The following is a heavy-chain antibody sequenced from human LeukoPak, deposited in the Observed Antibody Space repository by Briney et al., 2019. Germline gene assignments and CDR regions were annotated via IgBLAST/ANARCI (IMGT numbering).Heavy chain of an antibody. CDR2: ISGSGGST. CDR1: VFTFSSYA. V-gene: IGHV3-23*01. CDR3: AKEPYCSSTSCYSLTDY. J-gene: IGHJ4*02. Sequence: PGGSLRLSCAASVFTFSSYAMSWVRQAPGKGLEWVSAISGSGGSTYYADSVKGRFTISRDNSKNTLYLQMNSLRDEDTAVYYCAKEPYCSSTSCYSLTDYWGQGTLVTVSS. D-gene: IGHD2-2*01.